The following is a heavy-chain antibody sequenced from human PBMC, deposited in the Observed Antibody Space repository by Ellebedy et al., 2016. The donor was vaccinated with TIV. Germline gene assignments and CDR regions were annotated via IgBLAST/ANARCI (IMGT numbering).Heavy chain of an antibody. CDR3: ARDFTVAGYFDF. J-gene: IGHJ4*02. V-gene: IGHV3-11*06. CDR2: ISDRGTYT. Sequence: PGGSLRLSCAASGFTFSDYYMSWLRQPPGKGLEWISFISDRGTYTNYAASVEGRFTISRDNTKNSLSLQMNSLRGEDTAVYYCARDFTVAGYFDFWGQGTLVTVSS. CDR1: GFTFSDYY. D-gene: IGHD6-19*01.